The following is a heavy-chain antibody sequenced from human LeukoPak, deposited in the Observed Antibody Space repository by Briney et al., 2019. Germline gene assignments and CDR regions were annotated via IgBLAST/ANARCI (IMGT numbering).Heavy chain of an antibody. J-gene: IGHJ4*02. CDR3: AGAPNRHYFDY. Sequence: PSETLSLTCSVSSGSISSYYWSWIRQPPGKGLEYIGHIYYTGTTDYNPSLKSRVTMSVDTSKNQFSLRLISVTSPDTAVYFCAGAPNRHYFDYWGQGTLVAVSS. V-gene: IGHV4-59*01. CDR2: IYYTGTT. CDR1: SGSISSYY.